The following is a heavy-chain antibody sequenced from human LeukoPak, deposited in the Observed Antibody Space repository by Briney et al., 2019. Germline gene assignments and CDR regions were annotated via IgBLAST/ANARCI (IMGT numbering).Heavy chain of an antibody. D-gene: IGHD3-22*01. J-gene: IGHJ4*02. Sequence: SETLSLTCTVPGGSISSHYWSWIRQPPGKGLEWIGYIYYSGSTNHNPSLKSRVTISVDTSKNQFSLKLSSVTAADTAVYYCARLYYDSSGYRFDYWGQGTLVTVSS. CDR3: ARLYYDSSGYRFDY. CDR2: IYYSGST. V-gene: IGHV4-59*08. CDR1: GGSISSHY.